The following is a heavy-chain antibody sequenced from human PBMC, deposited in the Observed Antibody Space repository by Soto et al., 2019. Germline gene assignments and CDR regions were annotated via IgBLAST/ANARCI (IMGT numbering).Heavy chain of an antibody. V-gene: IGHV3-23*01. CDR1: GFTFISYA. CDR3: AKSRAWFGALSY. D-gene: IGHD3-10*01. Sequence: EVQLLESGGGLVQPGGSLRLSCAASGFTFISYAMSWVRQAPGKGLEWVSAISGSGGSTYYADSVKGRFTISRDNSKNTLYLQMNSLRAEDTAVYYCAKSRAWFGALSYWGQGTLVTVSS. J-gene: IGHJ4*02. CDR2: ISGSGGST.